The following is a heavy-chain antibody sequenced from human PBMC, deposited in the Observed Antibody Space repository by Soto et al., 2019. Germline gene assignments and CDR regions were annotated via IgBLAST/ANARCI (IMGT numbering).Heavy chain of an antibody. CDR1: GGAFSGYY. CDR3: ARLIYDFWSGYPRGAFDI. Sequence: SETLSLTCAVYGGAFSGYYWSWIRQPPGKGLEWIGEINHSGSTNYNPSLKSRVTMSVDTSKNQFSLTLSSVTAADTAVYYCARLIYDFWSGYPRGAFDIWGQGTMVTVSS. D-gene: IGHD3-3*01. V-gene: IGHV4-34*01. CDR2: INHSGST. J-gene: IGHJ3*02.